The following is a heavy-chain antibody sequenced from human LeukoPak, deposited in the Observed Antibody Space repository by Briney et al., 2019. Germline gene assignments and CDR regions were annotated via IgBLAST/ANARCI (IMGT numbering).Heavy chain of an antibody. D-gene: IGHD3-9*01. J-gene: IGHJ6*02. CDR1: GFPFRDYY. Sequence: GGSLRLSCAASGFPFRDYYMTWIRQAPGKGLEWISYISRSGDSLYYADSVEGRFTISRDNAKNSLFLEMNSLRADDTAVYYCAREVVIFPDYYYYGMDVWGQGTTVTVSS. CDR2: ISRSGDSL. CDR3: AREVVIFPDYYYYGMDV. V-gene: IGHV3-11*01.